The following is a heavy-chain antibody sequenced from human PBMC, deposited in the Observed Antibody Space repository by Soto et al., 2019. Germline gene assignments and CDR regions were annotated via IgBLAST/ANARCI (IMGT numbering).Heavy chain of an antibody. CDR2: MNPNSGNT. Sequence: ASVKVSCKASGYTFTSYGISWVRQATGQGLEWMGWMNPNSGNTGYAQKFQGRVTMTRNTSISTAYMELSTLRSEDTAVYYCAREAGGAFDIWGQGTMVTVSS. V-gene: IGHV1-8*02. CDR3: AREAGGAFDI. CDR1: GYTFTSYG. J-gene: IGHJ3*02. D-gene: IGHD3-16*01.